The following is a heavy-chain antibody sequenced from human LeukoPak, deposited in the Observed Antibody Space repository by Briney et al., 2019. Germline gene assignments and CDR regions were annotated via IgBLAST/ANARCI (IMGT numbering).Heavy chain of an antibody. D-gene: IGHD4-17*01. CDR2: FDPENGDT. V-gene: IGHV1-24*01. CDR3: ARDEDYGIFVNIDY. J-gene: IGHJ4*02. CDR1: GYTLTELS. Sequence: ASVKVSCKVSGYTLTELSIHWVRQAPGKGLEWMGGFDPENGDTIYAQRFEGRVTMTQETSTDTAYMELSSLRSDDTAVYYCARDEDYGIFVNIDYWGQGTLVTVSS.